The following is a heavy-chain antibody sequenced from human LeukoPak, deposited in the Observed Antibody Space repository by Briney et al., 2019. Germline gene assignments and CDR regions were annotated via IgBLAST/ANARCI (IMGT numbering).Heavy chain of an antibody. D-gene: IGHD3-16*01. CDR2: IYRGST. Sequence: SETLSLTRTVSVVSNRPYYWNWIRQPPAKGPEWIGYIYRGSTNYNPSFESRVTISVDTFKIQFSRKLSSVTAADTGVYYCERGGEYEIDYWGQGILVTVSS. V-gene: IGHV4-59*01. CDR3: ERGGEYEIDY. CDR1: VVSNRPYY. J-gene: IGHJ4*02.